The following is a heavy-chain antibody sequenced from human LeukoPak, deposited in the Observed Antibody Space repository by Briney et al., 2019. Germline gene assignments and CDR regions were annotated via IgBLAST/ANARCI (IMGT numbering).Heavy chain of an antibody. J-gene: IGHJ4*02. CDR1: GGTFSSYA. V-gene: IGHV1-69*04. Sequence: ASVKVSCKASGGTFSSYAISWVRQAPGQGLEWMGRIIPILGIANYAQKFQGRVTMTTDTSTSTAYMELRSLRSDDTAVYYCARIGYGGNFHDYWGRGSPVTVSS. CDR2: IIPILGIA. D-gene: IGHD4-23*01. CDR3: ARIGYGGNFHDY.